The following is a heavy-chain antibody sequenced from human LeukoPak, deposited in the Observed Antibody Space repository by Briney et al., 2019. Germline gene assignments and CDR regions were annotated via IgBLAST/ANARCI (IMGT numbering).Heavy chain of an antibody. CDR3: ARDPKNDYGDYVLDN. CDR2: VNPNGGAT. J-gene: IGHJ4*02. CDR1: GYTFTSYY. Sequence: ASVKVSCKASGYTFTSYYIHWVRQAPGQGLEWMGIVNPNGGATTYAQKFQGRVTLTRDTSTTTVYMELSSLRSEDTAVYYCARDPKNDYGDYVLDNWGQGTLVTVSP. V-gene: IGHV1-46*01. D-gene: IGHD4-17*01.